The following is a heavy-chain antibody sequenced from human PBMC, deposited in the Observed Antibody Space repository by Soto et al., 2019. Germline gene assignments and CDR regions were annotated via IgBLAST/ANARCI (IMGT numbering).Heavy chain of an antibody. V-gene: IGHV4-34*01. CDR3: ARGGTKLRFFTGPHYYYGMDV. J-gene: IGHJ6*02. CDR1: GGSFSGYY. Sequence: QVQLQQWGAGLLKPSETLSLTCAVYGGSFSGYYWSWIRQPPGKGLEWIGEINHSGSTNYNPSLKRRVTISVDTSKNQFSLKLSSVTAADTAVYYCARGGTKLRFFTGPHYYYGMDVWGQGTTVTVSS. D-gene: IGHD3-3*01. CDR2: INHSGST.